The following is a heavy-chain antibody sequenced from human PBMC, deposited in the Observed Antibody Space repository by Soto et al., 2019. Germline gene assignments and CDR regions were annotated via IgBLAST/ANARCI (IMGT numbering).Heavy chain of an antibody. CDR1: GFKFSDYE. D-gene: IGHD2-21*01. CDR3: ARIGVVGSRSLDY. V-gene: IGHV3-48*03. CDR2: ISRFGSTM. Sequence: DVQLVESGGGLVETGGSLRLPCAASGFKFSDYEMNWVRKAPGKGLEWIAYISRFGSTMFYPDSVKGRFTISRSNAKNSLYLQMNSLRAEDTAIYYCARIGVVGSRSLDYWGQGTLVTVSS. J-gene: IGHJ4*02.